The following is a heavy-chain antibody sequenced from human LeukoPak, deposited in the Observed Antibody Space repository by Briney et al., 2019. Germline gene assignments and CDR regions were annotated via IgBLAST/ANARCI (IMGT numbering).Heavy chain of an antibody. CDR3: ARVNRVAAAHYMDV. D-gene: IGHD6-13*01. J-gene: IGHJ6*03. CDR2: IYPNSGGT. V-gene: IGHV1-2*02. CDR1: AYTFTGYY. Sequence: EASVKVSCKASAYTFTGYYMHWVRQAPGQGLEWMGWIYPNSGGTNYAQKFQGRVTMTRDTSISTAYMELSRLRSDDTAVYYCARVNRVAAAHYMDVWGKGTTVTISS.